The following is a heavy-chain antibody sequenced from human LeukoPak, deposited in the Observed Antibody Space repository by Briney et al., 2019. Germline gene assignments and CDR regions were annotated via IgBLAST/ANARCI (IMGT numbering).Heavy chain of an antibody. D-gene: IGHD7-27*01. CDR2: INYSGTT. CDR1: VGSFSGYY. CDR3: ARGYHWGGYYFDY. V-gene: IGHV4-34*01. J-gene: IGHJ4*01. Sequence: SETLSLTCAVYVGSFSGYYWSWIRQSPGKGLEWIGEINYSGTTNYNASLKSRVTVSVDTSKNQFSLKLTSVTAADRAMYYCARGYHWGGYYFDYWGRGTLVTVSS.